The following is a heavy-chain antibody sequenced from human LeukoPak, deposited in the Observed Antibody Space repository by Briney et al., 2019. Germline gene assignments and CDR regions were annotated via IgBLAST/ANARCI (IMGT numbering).Heavy chain of an antibody. D-gene: IGHD2-15*01. CDR3: VGYCSGSGCPNFDY. J-gene: IGHJ4*02. Sequence: GGSLRLSCAASGFTLSIYGMHWVRQAPGKGLEWVAVISYDGSNKYYADSVKGRFTISRDNSKNTLYLQMNSLRAEDTAVYYCVGYCSGSGCPNFDYWGQGALVTVSS. CDR1: GFTLSIYG. CDR2: ISYDGSNK. V-gene: IGHV3-33*01.